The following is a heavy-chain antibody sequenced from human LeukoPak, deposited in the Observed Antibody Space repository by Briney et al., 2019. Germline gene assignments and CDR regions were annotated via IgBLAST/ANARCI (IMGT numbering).Heavy chain of an antibody. CDR1: GFSISSGSYY. V-gene: IGHV4-61*02. Sequence: PSQTLSLTCTVSGFSISSGSYYWSWIRQPAGKGLEWIGRIYTSGSTNYNPSLKRRVTISVDTSKNQFYLKLSSVTAADTAVYYCARGYYDSSRDDAFDIWGQGTMVTVSS. D-gene: IGHD3-22*01. CDR3: ARGYYDSSRDDAFDI. CDR2: IYTSGST. J-gene: IGHJ3*02.